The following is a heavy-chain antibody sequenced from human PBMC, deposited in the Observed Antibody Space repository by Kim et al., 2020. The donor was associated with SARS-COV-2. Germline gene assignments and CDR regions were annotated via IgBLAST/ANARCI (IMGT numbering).Heavy chain of an antibody. Sequence: GRFTISRDDAKNSLYLQMNSLRAEDTAVYYCAREKAYNSRSRWYHYYGMDVWGQGTTVTVSS. J-gene: IGHJ6*02. V-gene: IGHV3-11*05. D-gene: IGHD6-19*01. CDR3: AREKAYNSRSRWYHYYGMDV.